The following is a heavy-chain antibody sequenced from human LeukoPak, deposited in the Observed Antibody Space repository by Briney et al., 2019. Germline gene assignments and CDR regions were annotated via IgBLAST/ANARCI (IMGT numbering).Heavy chain of an antibody. CDR1: GFAFSDYW. CDR2: IKQDGSEK. J-gene: IGHJ5*02. D-gene: IGHD2-15*01. Sequence: GGSLRLSCAASGFAFSDYWMTWVRQAPGKGLEWVANIKQDGSEKYLVDSVKGRFTISRDNAKGSLYLQMNSMRAEDTAVYYCAKANVVAAMADWFDPWGQGTLVTVSS. V-gene: IGHV3-7*03. CDR3: AKANVVAAMADWFDP.